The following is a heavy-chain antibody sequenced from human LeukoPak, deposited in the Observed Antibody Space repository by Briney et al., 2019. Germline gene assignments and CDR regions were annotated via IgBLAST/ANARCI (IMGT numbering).Heavy chain of an antibody. CDR2: IYYSGST. CDR1: GGSISSSSYY. Sequence: SETLSLTCTVSGGSISSSSYYWGWIRQPPGKGLEWIGSIYYSGSTYYNPSLKSRVTISVDTSKNQFSLKLSSVTAADTAVYYCAKHQSEYSYGYVTYYFDYWGQGTLVTVSS. J-gene: IGHJ4*02. CDR3: AKHQSEYSYGYVTYYFDY. V-gene: IGHV4-39*01. D-gene: IGHD5-18*01.